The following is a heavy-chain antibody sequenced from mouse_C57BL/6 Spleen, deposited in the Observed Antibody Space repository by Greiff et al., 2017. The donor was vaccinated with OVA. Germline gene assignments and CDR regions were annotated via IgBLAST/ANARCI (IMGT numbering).Heavy chain of an antibody. D-gene: IGHD2-3*01. J-gene: IGHJ2*01. V-gene: IGHV5-16*01. CDR3: ARDRDGYYLFDY. Sequence: DVKLVESEGGLVQPGSSMKLSCTASGFTFSDYYMAWVRQVPEKGLEWVANINYDGSSTYYLDSLKSRFIISRDNAKNILYLQMSSLKSEDTATYYCARDRDGYYLFDYWGQGTTLTVSS. CDR1: GFTFSDYY. CDR2: INYDGSST.